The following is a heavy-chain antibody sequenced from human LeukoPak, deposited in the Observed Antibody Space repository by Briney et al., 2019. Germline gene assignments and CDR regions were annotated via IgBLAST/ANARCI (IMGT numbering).Heavy chain of an antibody. CDR2: IYYSGSI. CDR1: GGSINSYY. D-gene: IGHD2-15*01. CDR3: VRHLSAGRPAFDI. J-gene: IGHJ3*02. V-gene: IGHV4-59*08. Sequence: PSETLSLTCTVSGGSINSYYWSWIRQPPGKGLEWIGYIYYSGSINYNPSLKSRVTISVDTSNNKFSLKLTSLTAADTAVYYCVRHLSAGRPAFDIWGQGTMVTVSS.